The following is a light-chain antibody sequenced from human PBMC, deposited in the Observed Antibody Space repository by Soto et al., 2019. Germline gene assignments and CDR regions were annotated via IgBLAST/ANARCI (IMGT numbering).Light chain of an antibody. CDR3: MQALQPPPT. J-gene: IGKJ3*01. CDR2: SAS. Sequence: DIVMTQSPLSLPVTPGEPAAISCRSSQSLLHSSGYTYLDWYLQKPGQSPQLLIHSASNRASGVPDRFSGTGSGTDFTLHISRVEAEDVGVYLCMQALQPPPTFGPGTRVDI. CDR1: QSLLHSSGYTY. V-gene: IGKV2-28*01.